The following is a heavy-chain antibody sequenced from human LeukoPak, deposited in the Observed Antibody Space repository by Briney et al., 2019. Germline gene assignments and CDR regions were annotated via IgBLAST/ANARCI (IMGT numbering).Heavy chain of an antibody. V-gene: IGHV4-59*01. CDR3: PRNDCSSTSCYLFDY. CDR1: GGSISSYY. CDR2: IYYSGST. Sequence: TSETLSLTCTVSGGSISSYYWSWIRQPLGKGLEWIGYIYYSGSTNYNPSLKSRVTISVDTSKNQFSLKLSSVTAADTAVYYCPRNDCSSTSCYLFDYWGQGTLVTVSS. D-gene: IGHD2-2*01. J-gene: IGHJ4*02.